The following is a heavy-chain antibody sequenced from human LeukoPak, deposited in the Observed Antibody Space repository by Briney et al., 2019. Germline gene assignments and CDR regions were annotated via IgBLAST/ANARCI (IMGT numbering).Heavy chain of an antibody. Sequence: QPGGSLRLSCAASGFTFSSSWTNWVRQSPGKGLEWVANIKEDGTEKYYVDSVKGRFTIFRDNAKNSLYLQMNSLRAEDTAVYYCARPHNNWRWYFDLWGRGTLVTVSS. CDR3: ARPHNNWRWYFDL. V-gene: IGHV3-7*03. CDR1: GFTFSSSW. J-gene: IGHJ2*01. CDR2: IKEDGTEK. D-gene: IGHD3-3*01.